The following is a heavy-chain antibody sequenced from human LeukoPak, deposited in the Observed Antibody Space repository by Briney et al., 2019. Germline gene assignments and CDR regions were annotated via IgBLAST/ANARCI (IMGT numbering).Heavy chain of an antibody. Sequence: PSGTLSLTCVVSGGSISSYNWWGWVRQPPGKGLEWIGELNHSAMSAYDPSLKSRDIISVDTSKKQFSLKLTSVTSGDTAIYYCARHRWTIEVETSLGRGLGGWFDPWGQGTLVTVSS. V-gene: IGHV4-4*02. D-gene: IGHD3-16*01. CDR2: LNHSAMS. J-gene: IGHJ5*02. CDR1: GGSISSYNW. CDR3: ARHRWTIEVETSLGRGLGGWFDP.